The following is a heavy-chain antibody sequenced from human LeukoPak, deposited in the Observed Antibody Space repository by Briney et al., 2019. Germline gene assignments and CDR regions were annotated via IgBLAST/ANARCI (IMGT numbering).Heavy chain of an antibody. Sequence: SETLSLTCTVSGGSVTSGSYYWSWIRQPPGMGLEWIGYIYYTGTTNYIPSLKSRVTISLDTSKNQFSLKLSSVTDADTAVYYCARGSYSSTWYFFDYWGQGTLVTVSS. CDR1: GGSVTSGSYY. D-gene: IGHD6-6*01. CDR2: IYYTGTT. CDR3: ARGSYSSTWYFFDY. V-gene: IGHV4-61*01. J-gene: IGHJ4*02.